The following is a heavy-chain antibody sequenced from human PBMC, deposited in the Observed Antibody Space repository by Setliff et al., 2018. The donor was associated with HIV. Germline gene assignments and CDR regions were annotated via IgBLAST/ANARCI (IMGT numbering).Heavy chain of an antibody. V-gene: IGHV1-2*02. J-gene: IGHJ4*02. CDR1: GYTFTDYF. CDR3: ARQLHNSLDF. D-gene: IGHD1-1*01. Sequence: VASVKVSCKASGYTFTDYFMHWVRQAPGQGLEWMGWISPNNGDTTIPQKFRGRVSLTTDTSINTAYMELGGLHSDDTAVYYCARQLHNSLDFWGQGALVTVSS. CDR2: ISPNNGDT.